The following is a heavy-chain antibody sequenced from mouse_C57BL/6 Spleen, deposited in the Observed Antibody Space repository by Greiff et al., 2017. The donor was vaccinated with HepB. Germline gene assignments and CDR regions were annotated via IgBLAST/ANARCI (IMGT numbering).Heavy chain of an antibody. J-gene: IGHJ4*01. CDR3: ERRRLKTTVGAMDD. CDR2: IDPHSGGT. CDR1: GYTFTSYW. D-gene: IGHD1-1*01. V-gene: IGHV1-72*01. Sequence: QVQLQQPGAELVKPGASVKLSCKASGYTFTSYWMHWVKQRPGRGLEWIGRIDPHSGGTKYNEKFKSKATLTVDKPSSTAYMQLSSLTSEDSAVYYCERRRLKTTVGAMDDWGQGTSVTVSS.